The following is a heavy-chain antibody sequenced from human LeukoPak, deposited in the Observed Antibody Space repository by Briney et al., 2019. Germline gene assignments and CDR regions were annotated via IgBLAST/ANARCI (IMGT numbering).Heavy chain of an antibody. D-gene: IGHD1-14*01. Sequence: GGSLRLSCAGSGFSFGGYGMHWFRQTPGKGLEWVAVTAYDGSRAVYADSVKGRFTISGDNSKNTMSLQMDDLRSEDTAVYYCTRYNNDHFDYWGQGTLVTVSS. V-gene: IGHV3-33*01. CDR1: GFSFGGYG. CDR2: TAYDGSRA. J-gene: IGHJ4*02. CDR3: TRYNNDHFDY.